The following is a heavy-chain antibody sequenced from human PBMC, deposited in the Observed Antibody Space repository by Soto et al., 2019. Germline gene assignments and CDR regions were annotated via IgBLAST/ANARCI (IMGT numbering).Heavy chain of an antibody. J-gene: IGHJ6*03. CDR3: ARDSPFGESEIGPGVANCYYYYMDV. Sequence: QVQLVQSGAEVKKPGSSVKVSCKASGGTFSSYTISWVRQAPGQGLEWMGRIIPILAIANYAEKFQGRVTITADKSTSTAYMELSSLRSEDTAVYFCARDSPFGESEIGPGVANCYYYYMDVWGKGTTVTVSS. D-gene: IGHD3-10*01. CDR2: IIPILAIA. V-gene: IGHV1-69*08. CDR1: GGTFSSYT.